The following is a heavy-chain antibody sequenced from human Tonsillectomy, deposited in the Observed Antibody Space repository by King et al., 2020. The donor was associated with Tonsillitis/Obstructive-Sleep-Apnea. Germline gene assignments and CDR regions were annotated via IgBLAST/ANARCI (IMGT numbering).Heavy chain of an antibody. J-gene: IGHJ6*03. V-gene: IGHV3-64D*06. Sequence: VQLVESGGGLVQPGGSLRLSCSASGFTFSSYAMHWVRQAPGKGLEYVSAININGGSTYYADSVQGRFSISRDNIKKTLYLQMSSLRGEDTGVYYCVKGTSGEFYYYYMDVWGKGTTVTVSS. D-gene: IGHD3-10*01. CDR2: ININGGST. CDR1: GFTFSSYA. CDR3: VKGTSGEFYYYYMDV.